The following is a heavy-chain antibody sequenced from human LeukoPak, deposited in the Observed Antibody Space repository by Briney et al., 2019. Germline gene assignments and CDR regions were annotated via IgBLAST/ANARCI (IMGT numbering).Heavy chain of an antibody. Sequence: PGGSLRLSCAASGFTFSSYAMSWVRQAPGKGLEWVSAISGSGGNTFYADSVKGRFTISRDSSKNTLYLQMNSLRAEDTAVYYCAKGYCSTTNCYAFDIWGQGTMVTVSS. V-gene: IGHV3-23*01. J-gene: IGHJ3*02. CDR1: GFTFSSYA. CDR3: AKGYCSTTNCYAFDI. CDR2: ISGSGGNT. D-gene: IGHD2-2*01.